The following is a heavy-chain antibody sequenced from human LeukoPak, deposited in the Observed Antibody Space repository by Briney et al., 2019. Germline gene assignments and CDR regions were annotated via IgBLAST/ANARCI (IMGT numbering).Heavy chain of an antibody. V-gene: IGHV5-51*01. J-gene: IGHJ2*01. D-gene: IGHD3-10*01. CDR3: ARLGGDTYYFGSASYPNWYFDL. CDR1: GYTFTTFW. Sequence: HGESLKFSCQAPGYTFTTFWFGWVRQMPGKGLECMGIIYPDDSDTTYSPSFQGQVTISADKSFSTAYLQWSSLKASDTAIYYCARLGGDTYYFGSASYPNWYFDLWGRGTLVTVSS. CDR2: IYPDDSDT.